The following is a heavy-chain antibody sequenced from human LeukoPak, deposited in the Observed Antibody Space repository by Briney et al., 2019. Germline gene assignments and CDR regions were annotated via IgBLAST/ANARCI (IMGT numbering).Heavy chain of an antibody. J-gene: IGHJ4*02. Sequence: GRSLRLSCAASGFTFSSYGMHWVRQAPGKGLEWVAVIWYDGSNKYYADSVKGRFTISRDNSKNTLYLQMNSLRAEDTAVYYRAREPSGYCSSTSCRLFDYWGQGTLVTVSS. CDR1: GFTFSSYG. CDR2: IWYDGSNK. CDR3: AREPSGYCSSTSCRLFDY. D-gene: IGHD2-2*01. V-gene: IGHV3-33*01.